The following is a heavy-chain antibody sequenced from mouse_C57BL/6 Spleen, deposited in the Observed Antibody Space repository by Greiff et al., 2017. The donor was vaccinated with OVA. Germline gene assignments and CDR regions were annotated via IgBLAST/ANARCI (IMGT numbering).Heavy chain of an antibody. V-gene: IGHV5-17*01. CDR1: GFTFSDYG. Sequence: EVKLMESGGGLVKPGGSLKLSCAASGFTFSDYGMHWVRQAPEKGLEWVAYISRGSSTIYYADTVKGRFTISTDNAKNTLFLQMTSLRSEDTAMYYCARRSPYAMDYWGQGTSVTVSS. J-gene: IGHJ4*01. CDR2: ISRGSSTI. D-gene: IGHD1-1*01. CDR3: ARRSPYAMDY.